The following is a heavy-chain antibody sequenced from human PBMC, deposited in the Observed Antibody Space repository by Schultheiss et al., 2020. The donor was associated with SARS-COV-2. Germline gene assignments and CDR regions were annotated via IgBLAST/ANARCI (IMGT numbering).Heavy chain of an antibody. Sequence: SGPTLVKPTETLTLTCTVSGFSLSNARMGVSWIRQPPGKALEWLAHIFSNDEKSYSTSLKSRLTISKDTSKSQVVLTMTNMDPVDTATYYCARIKFLDCSSTSCYGYYYYGMDVWGQGTTVTVSS. V-gene: IGHV2-26*01. CDR1: GFSLSNARMG. CDR3: ARIKFLDCSSTSCYGYYYYGMDV. CDR2: IFSNDEK. D-gene: IGHD2-2*01. J-gene: IGHJ6*02.